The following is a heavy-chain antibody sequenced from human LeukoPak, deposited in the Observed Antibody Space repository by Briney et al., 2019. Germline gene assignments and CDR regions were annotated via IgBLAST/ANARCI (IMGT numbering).Heavy chain of an antibody. CDR3: ASSVVRAAGYYYYMDV. Sequence: GASVKVSSKASGYTFTSYDINWVRHGTGQGREWMGWMNPNSGNTGYAKKCQGRVTMTRNTSISTAYMELSSLRSEDTAVYYCASSVVRAAGYYYYMDVWGKGTTVTVSS. J-gene: IGHJ6*03. CDR2: MNPNSGNT. D-gene: IGHD6-13*01. CDR1: GYTFTSYD. V-gene: IGHV1-8*01.